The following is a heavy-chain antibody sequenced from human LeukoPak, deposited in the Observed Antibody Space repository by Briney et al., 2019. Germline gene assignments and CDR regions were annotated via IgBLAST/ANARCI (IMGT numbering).Heavy chain of an antibody. J-gene: IGHJ6*04. CDR2: INPSRGRT. D-gene: IGHD2-2*01. CDR3: ARDRQEYQLLSDYYGMDV. CDR1: GYTFTSYY. V-gene: IGHV1-46*01. Sequence: ASVKVSCKASGYTFTSYYMHWVRQAPGQGLEWMGIINPSRGRTSYAQKFQGRVTMTRDTSTSTVYMELSSLRSEDTAVYYCARDRQEYQLLSDYYGMDVWGKGTTVTVSS.